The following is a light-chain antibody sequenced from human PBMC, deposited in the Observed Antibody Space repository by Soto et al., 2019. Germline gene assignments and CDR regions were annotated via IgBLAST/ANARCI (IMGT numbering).Light chain of an antibody. CDR1: QSISRY. CDR2: AAS. J-gene: IGKJ1*01. CDR3: QQSYIAPWT. V-gene: IGKV1-39*01. Sequence: DIQMTQSPSSLSASVGDRVTITCRASQSISRYLNWYQQKPETAPKLLIYAASTLQSGVPSRFSCIGAGTDFSLIVSSLQPEDFATYYCQQSYIAPWTFGQGTKVEIK.